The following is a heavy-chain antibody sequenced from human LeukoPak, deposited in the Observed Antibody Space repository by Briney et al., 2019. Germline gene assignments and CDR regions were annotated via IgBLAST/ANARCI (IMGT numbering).Heavy chain of an antibody. CDR2: ISDSGSGT. CDR3: AKRTDTSGNRGGALDI. V-gene: IGHV3-23*01. D-gene: IGHD3-22*01. J-gene: IGHJ3*02. Sequence: GGSLGLSCPASGFTFSSYAMSWVRQAPGKGLEWVSSISDSGSGTYYADSVKGRFTISRDNSKNMLYLQMNSLRAEDTAVYYCAKRTDTSGNRGGALDIWGQGTMVAVSS. CDR1: GFTFSSYA.